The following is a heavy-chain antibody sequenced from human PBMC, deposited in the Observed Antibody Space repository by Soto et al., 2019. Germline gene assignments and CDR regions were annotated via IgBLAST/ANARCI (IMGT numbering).Heavy chain of an antibody. CDR1: GFTFSSYG. J-gene: IGHJ4*02. CDR2: ISYDGSNK. Sequence: GGSLRLSCAASGFTFSSYGMHWVRQAPGKGLEWVAVISYDGSNKYYADSVKGRFTISRDNSKNTLYLQMNSLRAEDTAVYYCAKVRTDFWSGYYGPFDYWGQGTLVTVSS. CDR3: AKVRTDFWSGYYGPFDY. D-gene: IGHD3-3*01. V-gene: IGHV3-30*18.